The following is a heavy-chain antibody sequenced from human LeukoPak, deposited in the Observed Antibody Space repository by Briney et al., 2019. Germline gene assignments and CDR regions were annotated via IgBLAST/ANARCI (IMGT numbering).Heavy chain of an antibody. D-gene: IGHD3-22*01. J-gene: IGHJ4*02. CDR1: GGTFSSYA. V-gene: IGHV1-69*13. CDR2: IIPIFGTA. CDR3: ARTFYYDSSGYDLGY. Sequence: ASVKVSCKASGGTFSSYAISWVRQAPGQGLEWKGGIIPIFGTANYAQKFQGRVTITADESTSTAYMELSSLRSEDTAVYYCARTFYYDSSGYDLGYWGQGTLVTVSS.